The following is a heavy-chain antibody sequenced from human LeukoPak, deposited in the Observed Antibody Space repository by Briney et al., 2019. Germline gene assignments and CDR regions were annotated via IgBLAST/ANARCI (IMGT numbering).Heavy chain of an antibody. CDR1: GYSFTSYW. CDR2: IDPSDSYT. J-gene: IGHJ6*02. D-gene: IGHD3-16*02. Sequence: GESLKISCKGSGYSFTSYWISCVRQMPGKGLEWMGRIDPSDSYTNYSPSFQGHVTISADKSISTAYLQWSSLKASDTAMYYCARHEMHRLGELSLDYGMDVWGQGTTVTVSS. CDR3: ARHEMHRLGELSLDYGMDV. V-gene: IGHV5-10-1*01.